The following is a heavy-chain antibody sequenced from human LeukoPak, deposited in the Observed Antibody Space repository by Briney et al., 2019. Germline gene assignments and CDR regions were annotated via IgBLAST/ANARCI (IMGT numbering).Heavy chain of an antibody. J-gene: IGHJ6*02. CDR2: INPNSGGT. Sequence: ASVKASCKASGYTFTGYYMHWVRQAPGQGLEWMGWINPNSGGTNYAQKFQGRVTMTRDTSISTAYMELSRLRSDDTAVYYCARETKHCSSTSCHYGMDVWGQGTTVTVSS. CDR1: GYTFTGYY. V-gene: IGHV1-2*02. CDR3: ARETKHCSSTSCHYGMDV. D-gene: IGHD2-2*01.